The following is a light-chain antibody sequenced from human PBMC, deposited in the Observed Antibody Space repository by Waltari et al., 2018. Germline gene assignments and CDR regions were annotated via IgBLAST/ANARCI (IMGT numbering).Light chain of an antibody. CDR2: WAS. CDR3: QQYYSTPYT. Sequence: DIGMTQAPDSLAVSLGERATIICKSSQSVLYISNNKNYLAWYQQKPGQPPKLLIYWASTRESGVPDRFSGSGSGTDFTLTISSLQAEDVAVYYCQQYYSTPYTFGQGTKLEIK. CDR1: QSVLYISNNKNY. J-gene: IGKJ2*01. V-gene: IGKV4-1*01.